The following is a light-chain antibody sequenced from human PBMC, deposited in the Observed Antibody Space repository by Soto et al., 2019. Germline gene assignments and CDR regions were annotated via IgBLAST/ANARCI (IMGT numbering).Light chain of an antibody. CDR3: QRYSDSPGT. J-gene: IGKJ1*01. CDR2: DAS. V-gene: IGKV3D-20*01. Sequence: EIVLTQSPATLSLSPGERATLSCGASQGVSSSSLAWYQQKPGLAPRLLIYDASSRATGIPDRFSGSGSGTDFTLTIGRLEPEDFAVYYCQRYSDSPGTFGQGTKVEIK. CDR1: QGVSSSS.